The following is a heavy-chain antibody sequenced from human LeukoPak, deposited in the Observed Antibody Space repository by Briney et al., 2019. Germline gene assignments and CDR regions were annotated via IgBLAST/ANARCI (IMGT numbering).Heavy chain of an antibody. V-gene: IGHV4-34*01. Sequence: SETLSLTCAVYGGSFSGYYWSWIRQPPGKGLEWIGEINHSGSTNYNPSLKSRVTISVDTSKNQFSLKLSSVTAADTAVYYCARGGFWGDFDYWGQGTLVTVSS. D-gene: IGHD3-16*01. CDR2: INHSGST. CDR1: GGSFSGYY. CDR3: ARGGFWGDFDY. J-gene: IGHJ4*02.